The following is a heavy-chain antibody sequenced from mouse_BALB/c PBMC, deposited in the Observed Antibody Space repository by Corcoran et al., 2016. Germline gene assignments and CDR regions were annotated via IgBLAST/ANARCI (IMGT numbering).Heavy chain of an antibody. Sequence: DVQLQESGPGLVKPSQSLSLTCSVTGYSITSGYYWNWIRQFPVNKLEWMGYISYDGSNNYNPSLKNRISITRDTSKNQLFLKLNSVTTEDTATYYCAYDGYYGSAYGGQGTLVTVSA. CDR2: ISYDGSN. D-gene: IGHD2-3*01. J-gene: IGHJ3*01. CDR3: AYDGYYGSAY. V-gene: IGHV3-6*02. CDR1: GYSITSGYY.